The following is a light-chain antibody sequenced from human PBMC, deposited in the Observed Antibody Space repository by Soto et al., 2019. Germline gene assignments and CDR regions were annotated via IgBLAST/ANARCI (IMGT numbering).Light chain of an antibody. CDR3: LQDLTYPWT. CDR2: AAS. V-gene: IGKV1-6*01. CDR1: QDIRNE. J-gene: IGKJ1*01. Sequence: AIPMTQSPSSLSASMGDRVTITCRASQDIRNELGWYHQRPGKAPKLLINAASTLQSGVPSRFSGRGSGTDFTLTINSLQPEDFGTYYCLQDLTYPWTFGQGTKVEIK.